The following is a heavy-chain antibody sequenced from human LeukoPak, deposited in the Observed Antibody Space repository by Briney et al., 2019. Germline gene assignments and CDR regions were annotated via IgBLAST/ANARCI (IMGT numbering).Heavy chain of an antibody. V-gene: IGHV4-4*09. Sequence: SETLSLTCTVSGGSVSSYYWSWIRQPPGKGLEWIGYIYNSENTKYNSSLESRVTVSVDTSKNQFFLKLSSVTAADTAVYYCARFHSGPSGWYVLWYFDLWGRGTLVTVSS. CDR3: ARFHSGPSGWYVLWYFDL. CDR2: IYNSENT. J-gene: IGHJ2*01. D-gene: IGHD6-19*01. CDR1: GGSVSSYY.